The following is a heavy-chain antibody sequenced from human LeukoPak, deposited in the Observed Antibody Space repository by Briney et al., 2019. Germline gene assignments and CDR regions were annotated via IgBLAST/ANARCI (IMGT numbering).Heavy chain of an antibody. Sequence: SVKVSCKASGGTFSSYAISWVRQAPGQGLEWMGGIIPIFGTANYAQKFQGRVTITADKSTSTAYMELSSLRSEDTAVYYCAREGPPRYYYDSSGYSYYMDVWGKGTTVTVSS. J-gene: IGHJ6*03. CDR3: AREGPPRYYYDSSGYSYYMDV. CDR2: IIPIFGTA. V-gene: IGHV1-69*06. CDR1: GGTFSSYA. D-gene: IGHD3-22*01.